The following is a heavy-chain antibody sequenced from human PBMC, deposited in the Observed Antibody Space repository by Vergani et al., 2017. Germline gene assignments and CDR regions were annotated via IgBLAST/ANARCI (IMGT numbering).Heavy chain of an antibody. V-gene: IGHV1-18*04. Sequence: VQLVQSGAEVKTPGASVKVSWKASGYTFTSYGISWVRQAPGQGLEWMGWISAYNGNTNYAQKLQGRVTMTTDTSTSTAYMELRSLRSDDTAVYYCAREWGYCSSTSCPNWFDPGGQGTLVTVSS. CDR1: GYTFTSYG. CDR2: ISAYNGNT. CDR3: AREWGYCSSTSCPNWFDP. D-gene: IGHD2-2*01. J-gene: IGHJ5*02.